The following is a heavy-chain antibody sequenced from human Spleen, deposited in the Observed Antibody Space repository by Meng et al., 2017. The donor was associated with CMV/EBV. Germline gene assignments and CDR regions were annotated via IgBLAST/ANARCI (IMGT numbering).Heavy chain of an antibody. CDR1: GGSFSGYY. CDR2: ISSSGSTM. CDR3: ARGLAFDP. V-gene: IGHV3-11*01. Sequence: LSLTCAVYGGSFSGYYWSWIRQPPGKGLEWVSYISSSGSTMYYADSVKGRFTISRDNAKNSLYLQMNSLRAEDTAVYYCARGLAFDPWGQGTLVTVSS. J-gene: IGHJ5*02.